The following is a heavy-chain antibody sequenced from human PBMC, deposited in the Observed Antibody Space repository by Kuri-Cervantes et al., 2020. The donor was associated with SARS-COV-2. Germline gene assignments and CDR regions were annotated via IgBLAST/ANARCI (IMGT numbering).Heavy chain of an antibody. CDR2: IYHSGST. D-gene: IGHD2-2*01. CDR1: GGSFSGYY. V-gene: IGHV4-38-2*01. Sequence: SQTLSLTCAVYGGSFSGYYWGWIRQPPGRGLEWIGSIYHSGSTYYNPSLKSRVTISVDTSKNQFSLKLSSVTAADTAVYYCASGWREIVVVPTDMGMDVWGKGTTVTVSS. CDR3: ASGWREIVVVPTDMGMDV. J-gene: IGHJ6*03.